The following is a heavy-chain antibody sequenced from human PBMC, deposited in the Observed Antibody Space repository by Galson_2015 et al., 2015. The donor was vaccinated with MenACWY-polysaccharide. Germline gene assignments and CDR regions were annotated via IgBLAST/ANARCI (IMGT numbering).Heavy chain of an antibody. Sequence: FLRLSCAASGFSFSAYAMGWVRHIPGKGLEWVSSITGSGSHAFYADSVRGRFTMSKDNSKNMLFLQMDTLRAEDTAVYHCARISLQSRNFDFWGRGTLVTVSS. V-gene: IGHV3-23*01. CDR2: ITGSGSHA. CDR3: ARISLQSRNFDF. J-gene: IGHJ4*02. CDR1: GFSFSAYA.